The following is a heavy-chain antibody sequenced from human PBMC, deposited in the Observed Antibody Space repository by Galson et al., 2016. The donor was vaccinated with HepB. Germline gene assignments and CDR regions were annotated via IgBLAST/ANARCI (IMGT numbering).Heavy chain of an antibody. CDR1: GFTFSDYY. D-gene: IGHD3-9*01. Sequence: SLRLSCAASGFTFSDYYMSWLRQAPGKGLEWVAQIPNSGSGTKYADSVKGRFTISRDNSKNTLFLQMHSLRADDTAVYYCAKSVLEYDILTGYYRRGADYWGQGTLVTVSS. J-gene: IGHJ4*02. CDR3: AKSVLEYDILTGYYRRGADY. CDR2: IPNSGSGT. V-gene: IGHV3-11*03.